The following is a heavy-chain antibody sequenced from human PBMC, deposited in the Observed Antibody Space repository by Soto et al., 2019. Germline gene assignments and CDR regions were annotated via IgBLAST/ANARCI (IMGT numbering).Heavy chain of an antibody. J-gene: IGHJ4*02. V-gene: IGHV4-30-4*01. CDR3: ARISTSLDYFDY. Sequence: KPSETLSLTCTVSGGSISSGDYYWSWIRQPPGKGLEWIGYIYYSGSTYYNPSLKSRVTISVDTSKNQFSLKLSSVTAADTAVYYCARISTSLDYFDYWGQGTLVTVSS. CDR2: IYYSGST. D-gene: IGHD6-6*01. CDR1: GGSISSGDYY.